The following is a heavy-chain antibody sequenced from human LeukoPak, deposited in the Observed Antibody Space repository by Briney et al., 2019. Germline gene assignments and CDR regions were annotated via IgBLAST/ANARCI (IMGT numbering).Heavy chain of an antibody. Sequence: SETLSLTCAVEGGSLSNYYWSWIRQPPGKGLEWIGEINHSGSTNYNPSLKSRVTISVDTSKNQFSLKLSSVTAADTAVYYCARGYSGYDGWGQGTLVTVSS. V-gene: IGHV4-34*01. J-gene: IGHJ4*02. CDR1: GGSLSNYY. CDR2: INHSGST. CDR3: ARGYSGYDG. D-gene: IGHD5-12*01.